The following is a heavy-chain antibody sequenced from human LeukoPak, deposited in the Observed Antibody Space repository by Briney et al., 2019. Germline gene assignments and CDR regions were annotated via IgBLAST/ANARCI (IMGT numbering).Heavy chain of an antibody. Sequence: GGSLRPSCAASGFTFSSYAMSWVRQAPGKGLEWVSAISGSGGSTYYADSVKGRFTISRDNSKNTLYLQMNSLRAEDTAVYYCAKVTRRTAVVLYYFDYWGQGTLVTVSS. V-gene: IGHV3-23*01. CDR1: GFTFSSYA. CDR3: AKVTRRTAVVLYYFDY. CDR2: ISGSGGST. D-gene: IGHD6-19*01. J-gene: IGHJ4*02.